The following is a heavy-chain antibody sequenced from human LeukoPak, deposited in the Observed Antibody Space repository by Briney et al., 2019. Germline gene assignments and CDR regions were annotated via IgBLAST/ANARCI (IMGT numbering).Heavy chain of an antibody. CDR1: GYTFSGHY. J-gene: IGHJ6*03. V-gene: IGHV1-2*02. Sequence: GASVKVSCKASGYTFSGHYIHWVRQAPGQGLEWMGWINPNSGGTNYTQKFQGRVTMTRDTSISTAYMELSRLRSDDTAVYYCARGVVVVPADYYYMDVWGKGTTVTVSS. CDR3: ARGVVVVPADYYYMDV. CDR2: INPNSGGT. D-gene: IGHD2-2*01.